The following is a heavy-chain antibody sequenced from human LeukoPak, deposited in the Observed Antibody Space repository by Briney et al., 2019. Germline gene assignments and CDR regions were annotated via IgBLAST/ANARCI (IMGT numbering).Heavy chain of an antibody. CDR1: GGSISSYY. V-gene: IGHV4-59*01. J-gene: IGHJ5*02. Sequence: SETLSLTCTVSGGSISSYYWSWIRQPPGKGLEWIGYIYYSGSTNYNPSLKSRVTISVVTSKNQFSLKLSSVTAADTAVYYCARDRISSWFDPWGQGTLVTVSS. CDR3: ARDRISSWFDP. D-gene: IGHD2-15*01. CDR2: IYYSGST.